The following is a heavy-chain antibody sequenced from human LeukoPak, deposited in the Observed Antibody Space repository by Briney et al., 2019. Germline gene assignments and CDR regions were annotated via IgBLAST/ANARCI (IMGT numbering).Heavy chain of an antibody. CDR3: ARLKNYYDSSGYHPFDY. J-gene: IGHJ4*02. CDR1: GGSISSSSYY. V-gene: IGHV4-39*01. Sequence: PSGTLSLTCTVSGGSISSSSYYWGWIRQPPGKGLEWIGRIYYSGSTYYNPSLKSRVTISVDTSKNQFSLKLSSVTAADTAVYYCARLKNYYDSSGYHPFDYWGQGTLVTVSS. CDR2: IYYSGST. D-gene: IGHD3-22*01.